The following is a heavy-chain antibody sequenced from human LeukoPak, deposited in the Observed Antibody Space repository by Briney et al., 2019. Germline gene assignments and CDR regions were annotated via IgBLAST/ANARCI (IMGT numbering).Heavy chain of an antibody. Sequence: SETLSLTCTVSGGSISSYYWSWIRQPPGKGLEWIGYIYSSGSTDYNPSLKSRVTISVDTSKSQFSLKLSSVTAADTAIYYCARDPSAFYFDYWGQGALVTVSS. CDR2: IYSSGST. CDR3: ARDPSAFYFDY. V-gene: IGHV4-59*01. J-gene: IGHJ4*02. CDR1: GGSISSYY.